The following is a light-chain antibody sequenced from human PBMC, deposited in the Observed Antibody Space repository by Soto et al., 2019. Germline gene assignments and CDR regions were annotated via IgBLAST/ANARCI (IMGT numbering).Light chain of an antibody. CDR2: ATS. J-gene: IGKJ4*01. Sequence: DVQMTQSPSSLSAFVGDRVTTTCRASQGIAPYLAWFQQKPGKVPKLLIYATSTLQSGVPSRFSGSGSGTDFTLTISSLQSEDVGTYYCQKYNSAPLTFGGGTKVDIK. CDR3: QKYNSAPLT. V-gene: IGKV1-27*01. CDR1: QGIAPY.